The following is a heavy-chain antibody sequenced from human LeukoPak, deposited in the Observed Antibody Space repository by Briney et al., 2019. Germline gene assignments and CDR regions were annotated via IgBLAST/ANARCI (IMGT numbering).Heavy chain of an antibody. CDR2: INPSGGST. CDR3: ARRLEGAGAFDI. V-gene: IGHV1-46*01. CDR1: GYTFTSYY. Sequence: GASVKVSCRASGYTFTSYYMHWVRQAPGQGLEWMGIINPSGGSTSYAQKFQGRVTMTRDTSTSTVYMELSSLRSEDTAVYYCARRLEGAGAFDIWGQGTMVTVSS. J-gene: IGHJ3*02. D-gene: IGHD1-1*01.